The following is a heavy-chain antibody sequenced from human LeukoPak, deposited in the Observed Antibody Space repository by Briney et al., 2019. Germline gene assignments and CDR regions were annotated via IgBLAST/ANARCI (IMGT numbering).Heavy chain of an antibody. Sequence: GGSLRLSCAASGFTFDDYTMHWVRQAPGKGLEWVSLISWDGGSTYYADSVKGRFTISRDNAKNSLYLQMNSLRAEDTAVYYCARDDGGNYPTTLEYWGQGTLVTVSS. J-gene: IGHJ4*02. CDR2: ISWDGGST. CDR3: ARDDGGNYPTTLEY. CDR1: GFTFDDYT. V-gene: IGHV3-43*01. D-gene: IGHD4-23*01.